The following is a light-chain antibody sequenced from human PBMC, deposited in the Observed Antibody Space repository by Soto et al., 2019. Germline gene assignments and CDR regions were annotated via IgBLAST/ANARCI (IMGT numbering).Light chain of an antibody. CDR3: QPADSFLLS. CDR1: QSIYTW. CDR2: AAS. J-gene: IGKJ4*01. V-gene: IGKV1-12*01. Sequence: DIQMTQSPSSVYASIGDRVTISCRARQSIYTWLLWEQQKPGKAPQLLIYAASSLQSGVPSSFSGREYVTDFTLTISSLQPDASAPSYYQPADSFLLSFGGGTTVEI.